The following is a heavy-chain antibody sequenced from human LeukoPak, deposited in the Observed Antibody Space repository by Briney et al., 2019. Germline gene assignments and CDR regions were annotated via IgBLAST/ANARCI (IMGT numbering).Heavy chain of an antibody. Sequence: GGSLRLSCAASGFTFSSYAMHWVRQAPGKGLEWVAVISYDGSNKYYADSVKGRFTISRDNSKNTLCLQMNSLRAEDTAVYYCAREGPHYDSLDYWGQGTLVTVSS. CDR1: GFTFSSYA. D-gene: IGHD3-22*01. CDR2: ISYDGSNK. J-gene: IGHJ4*02. CDR3: AREGPHYDSLDY. V-gene: IGHV3-30*04.